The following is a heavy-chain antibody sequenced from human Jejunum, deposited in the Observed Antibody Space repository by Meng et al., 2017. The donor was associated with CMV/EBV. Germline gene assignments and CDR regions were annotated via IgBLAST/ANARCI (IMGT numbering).Heavy chain of an antibody. CDR2: INQDGGEK. J-gene: IGHJ3*01. V-gene: IGHV3-7*01. Sequence: CGASGFTLSSYWMGWVRQGPGKGLEWVANINQDGGEKYYTDSVKGRFSIFRDNAKNSLYLQMNSLRAEDTAVYYCAAYIKDAFDLWGQGTMVTVSS. CDR3: AAYIKDAFDL. CDR1: GFTLSSYW. D-gene: IGHD2-21*01.